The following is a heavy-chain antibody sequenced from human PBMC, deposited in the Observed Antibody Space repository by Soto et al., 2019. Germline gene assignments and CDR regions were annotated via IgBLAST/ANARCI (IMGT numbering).Heavy chain of an antibody. D-gene: IGHD1-7*01. Sequence: SETLSLTCTVSGGSISSYYWSWIRQPPGKGLEWIGYIYYSGSTNYNPSLKSRVTISVDTSKNQFSLKLSSVTAADTAVYYCARGGDFKNYEYYFDYWGQGXLVTVYS. CDR1: GGSISSYY. V-gene: IGHV4-59*01. CDR2: IYYSGST. J-gene: IGHJ4*02. CDR3: ARGGDFKNYEYYFDY.